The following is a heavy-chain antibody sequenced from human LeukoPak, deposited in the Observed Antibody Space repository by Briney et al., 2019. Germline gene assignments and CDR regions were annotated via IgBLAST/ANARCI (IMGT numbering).Heavy chain of an antibody. V-gene: IGHV3-48*04. CDR1: GFTFSIYS. Sequence: GGSLRLSCAASGFTFSIYSMNWVRQAPGKGLEWLSYISSSSSTIYYADSVKGRFTISRDNAKNSLYLQMNSLRAEDTAVYYCAREFSGSCFDYWGQGTLVTVSS. J-gene: IGHJ4*02. CDR3: AREFSGSCFDY. CDR2: ISSSSSTI. D-gene: IGHD1-26*01.